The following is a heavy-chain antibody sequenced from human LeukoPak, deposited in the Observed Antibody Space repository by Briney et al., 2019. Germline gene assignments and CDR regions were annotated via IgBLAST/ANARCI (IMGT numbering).Heavy chain of an antibody. Sequence: SQTLSLTCAVSGDSVSSNSVGWDWIRQSPSRGLEWLGRTYYRSKWNYDYAVSVKSRIIINPDTSRNQFSLQLNSVIPEDTAVYYCARDKANNGYYYAVDSWGQGTLVAVSS. CDR3: ARDKANNGYYYAVDS. D-gene: IGHD3-22*01. CDR2: TYYRSKWNY. V-gene: IGHV6-1*01. CDR1: GDSVSSNSVG. J-gene: IGHJ4*02.